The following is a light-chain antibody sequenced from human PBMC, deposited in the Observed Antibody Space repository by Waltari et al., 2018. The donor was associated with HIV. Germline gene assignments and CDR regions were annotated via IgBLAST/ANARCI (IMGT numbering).Light chain of an antibody. Sequence: SYVLTQPSSVSLAPGKTVTITCGGDNLGGKSVHWYQQKPGQAPLLVISDDFDRPSGIPERFSGSKSETTATLTISGVEARDEADYYCQVWDITSDRVVFGGGTHLTVL. CDR1: NLGGKS. CDR2: DDF. V-gene: IGLV3-21*04. J-gene: IGLJ2*01. CDR3: QVWDITSDRVV.